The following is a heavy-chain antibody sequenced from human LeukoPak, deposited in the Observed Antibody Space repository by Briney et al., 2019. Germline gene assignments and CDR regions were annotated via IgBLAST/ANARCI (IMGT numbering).Heavy chain of an antibody. Sequence: GGSLRLSCAASGFIFSNYVMNWARQAPGKGLKWVAIISYDGSKKYYADSVKGRFTISRDNSKNTVYLQMNSLRAEDTAVYYCATRIASPGRGWFDPWGQGTLVTVSS. D-gene: IGHD6-13*01. CDR1: GFIFSNYV. J-gene: IGHJ5*02. CDR3: ATRIASPGRGWFDP. V-gene: IGHV3-30-3*01. CDR2: ISYDGSKK.